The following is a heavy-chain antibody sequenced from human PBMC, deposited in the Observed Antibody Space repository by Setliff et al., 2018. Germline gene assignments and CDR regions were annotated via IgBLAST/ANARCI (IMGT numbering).Heavy chain of an antibody. V-gene: IGHV1-18*01. CDR3: AKGGNITRETYYYYGMDV. J-gene: IGHJ6*02. D-gene: IGHD1-20*01. CDR1: GYTFTRYG. CDR2: IGPYNGNT. Sequence: AASVKVSCKASGYTFTRYGISWVRQAPGKGFEWMGWIGPYNGNTYYAQKFQGRVAITTDTSTSTAYMELRSLRSDDTAVYYCAKGGNITRETYYYYGMDVWGQGTTVTVSS.